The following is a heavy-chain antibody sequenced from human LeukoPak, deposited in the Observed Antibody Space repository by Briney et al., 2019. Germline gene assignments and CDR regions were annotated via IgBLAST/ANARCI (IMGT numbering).Heavy chain of an antibody. Sequence: ASVKVSCKASGYTFTSYGISWVRQAPGRGLEWMGWISAYNGNTNYAQKLQGRVTMTTDTSTSTAYMELRSLRSDDTAVYYCARELAYCGGDCYQGDYYYGVDVWGQGTTVTVSS. D-gene: IGHD2-21*02. J-gene: IGHJ6*02. CDR1: GYTFTSYG. V-gene: IGHV1-18*01. CDR3: ARELAYCGGDCYQGDYYYGVDV. CDR2: ISAYNGNT.